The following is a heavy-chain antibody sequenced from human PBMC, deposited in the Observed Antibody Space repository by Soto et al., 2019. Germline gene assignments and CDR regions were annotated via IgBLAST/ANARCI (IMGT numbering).Heavy chain of an antibody. CDR2: SSGSGGST. Sequence: VQLLESGGGLVQPGGSLRLSCAASGFTFSSYAMSWVRQAPGQGLEWVSASSGSGGSTYSADSVKGRFTISRDNSKNTLYLQMHGMRAEDTAVYYCASNVLLWFGTHDYWGQGTLVTVSS. J-gene: IGHJ4*02. D-gene: IGHD3-10*01. CDR3: ASNVLLWFGTHDY. CDR1: GFTFSSYA. V-gene: IGHV3-23*01.